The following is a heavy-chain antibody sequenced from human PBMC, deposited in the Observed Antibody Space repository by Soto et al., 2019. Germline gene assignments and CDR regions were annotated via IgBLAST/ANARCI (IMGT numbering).Heavy chain of an antibody. Sequence: PGGSLRLSCAASGFTFNSYWMHWVRQVPGKGLECVSRIDGDGTTTHYADSVKGRFTISRDNAKNTLYLQMNSLRVEDSAVYLCARRIAVAGTYDHWGQGTLVTVSS. D-gene: IGHD6-19*01. CDR3: ARRIAVAGTYDH. J-gene: IGHJ4*02. V-gene: IGHV3-74*01. CDR2: IDGDGTTT. CDR1: GFTFNSYW.